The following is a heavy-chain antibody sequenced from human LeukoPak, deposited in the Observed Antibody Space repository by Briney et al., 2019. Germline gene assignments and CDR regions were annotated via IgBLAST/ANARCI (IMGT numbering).Heavy chain of an antibody. J-gene: IGHJ4*02. Sequence: SGGSLRLSCAASRFTVSSNYMSWVRQAPGKGLEWVSVIYSGGRKYYADSVKGRFPISRDNSKNTLYLQMNSLRAEDAAVYYCARDMGSGSSYGDFDYWRQGTLVTVSS. CDR2: IYSGGRK. D-gene: IGHD3-10*01. CDR3: ARDMGSGSSYGDFDY. V-gene: IGHV3-66*01. CDR1: RFTVSSNY.